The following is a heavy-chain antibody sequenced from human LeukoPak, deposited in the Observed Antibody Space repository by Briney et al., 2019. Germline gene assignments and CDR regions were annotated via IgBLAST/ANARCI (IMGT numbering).Heavy chain of an antibody. CDR3: RLLYQTIDY. CDR2: IYYGGST. Sequence: TSETLSLTCTVSGGSISSSSYYWGWIRQPPGKGLEWLGSIYYGGSTYYNPSLKSRVTTSVDRSKNQFSLKLSSVTAADTAVYYCRLLYQTIDYWGRGTLVTVSS. D-gene: IGHD3-16*01. CDR1: GGSISSSSYY. J-gene: IGHJ4*02. V-gene: IGHV4-39*07.